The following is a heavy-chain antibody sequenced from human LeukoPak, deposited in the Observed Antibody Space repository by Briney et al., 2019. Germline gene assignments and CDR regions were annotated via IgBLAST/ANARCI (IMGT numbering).Heavy chain of an antibody. CDR2: IRSKAYRGTT. D-gene: IGHD5-18*01. J-gene: IGHJ6*02. CDR1: GFTFGDHA. Sequence: GGSLRFSCAASGFTFGDHAMSWVRQAPGEGLEWVGFIRSKAYRGTTEYAASVKGRFTISRDDSNSIAYLQMNSLKTDDTAMYYGSRGPIQRWPHYGMDVWGQGTTVIVSS. CDR3: SRGPIQRWPHYGMDV. V-gene: IGHV3-49*04.